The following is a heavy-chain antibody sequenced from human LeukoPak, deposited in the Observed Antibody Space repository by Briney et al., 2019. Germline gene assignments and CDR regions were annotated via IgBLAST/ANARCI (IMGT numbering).Heavy chain of an antibody. J-gene: IGHJ4*02. CDR2: IRYDGSNK. D-gene: IGHD3-10*01. Sequence: GGSLRLSCAASKFTVSSYGMHWVRQAPGKGLEWVAFIRYDGSNKYYIDSVKGRFTISRDNSKNTLYLQMNSLRPEDTAVYYCAKDVHPYGSGTYYFDSWGQGTLVTVSS. CDR1: KFTVSSYG. V-gene: IGHV3-30*02. CDR3: AKDVHPYGSGTYYFDS.